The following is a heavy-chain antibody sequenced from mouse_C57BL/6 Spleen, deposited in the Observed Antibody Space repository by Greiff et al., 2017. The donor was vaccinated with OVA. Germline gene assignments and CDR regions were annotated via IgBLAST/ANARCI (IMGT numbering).Heavy chain of an antibody. V-gene: IGHV1-15*01. D-gene: IGHD4-1*01. CDR1: GYTFTDYE. CDR2: IDPETGGT. J-gene: IGHJ2*01. Sequence: QVQLKESGAELVRPGASVTLSCKASGYTFTDYEMHWVKQTPVHGLEWIGAIDPETGGTAYNQKFKGKAILTADKSSSTAYMELRSLTSEDSAVYYCTRRVGPFDYWGQGTTLTVSS. CDR3: TRRVGPFDY.